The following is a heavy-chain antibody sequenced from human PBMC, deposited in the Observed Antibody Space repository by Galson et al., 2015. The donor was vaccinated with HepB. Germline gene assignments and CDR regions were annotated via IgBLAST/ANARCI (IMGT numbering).Heavy chain of an antibody. V-gene: IGHV3-73*01. CDR1: GFTFSGSA. D-gene: IGHD3-16*02. CDR3: TRRLSWLLLYRLPGMDV. CDR2: IRSKANSYAT. J-gene: IGHJ6*02. Sequence: SLRLSCAASGFTFSGSAMHWVRQASGKGLEWVGRIRSKANSYATAYAASVKGRFTISRDDSKNTAYLQMNSLKTEDTAVYYCTRRLSWLLLYRLPGMDVWGQGTTVTVSS.